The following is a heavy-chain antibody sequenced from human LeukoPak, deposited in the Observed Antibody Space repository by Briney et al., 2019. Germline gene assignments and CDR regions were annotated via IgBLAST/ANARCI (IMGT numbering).Heavy chain of an antibody. J-gene: IGHJ5*02. CDR3: ARGTSAAGTLSCFDP. CDR2: IIPILGIA. Sequence: GSSVKVSCKASGGTFSSYAISWVRQAPGQGLEWMGRIIPILGIANYAQKFQGRVTITADKSTSTAYLKLSSLRSEDTAVYYCARGTSAAGTLSCFDPWGQGTLVTVSS. CDR1: GGTFSSYA. D-gene: IGHD6-13*01. V-gene: IGHV1-69*04.